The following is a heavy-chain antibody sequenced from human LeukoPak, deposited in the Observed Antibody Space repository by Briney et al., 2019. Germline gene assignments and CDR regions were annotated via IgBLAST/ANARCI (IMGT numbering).Heavy chain of an antibody. CDR2: IYTSGRT. Sequence: PSETLSLTCTVSGGSISSYYWSWIRQPAGKGLEWIGRIYTSGRTNYNPSLKSRVTISVDKSKNQFSLTLSSVTAADTAMYYCAKMGGSAPYFFDYWGQGTLVTVSS. V-gene: IGHV4-4*07. CDR1: GGSISSYY. J-gene: IGHJ4*02. D-gene: IGHD6-19*01. CDR3: AKMGGSAPYFFDY.